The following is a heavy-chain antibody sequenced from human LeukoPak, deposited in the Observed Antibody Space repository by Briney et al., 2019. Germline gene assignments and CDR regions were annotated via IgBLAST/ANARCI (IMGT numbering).Heavy chain of an antibody. CDR2: IYYSGST. CDR1: GGSISSSSYY. Sequence: SETLSLTCTVSGGSISSSSYYWGWIRQPPGKGLEWIGSIYYSGSTYYNPSLKSRVTISVDTSKNQFSLKLSSVTAADTAVYYCASPCFSTSCYFEFDYWGQGTLVTVSS. D-gene: IGHD2-2*01. J-gene: IGHJ4*02. CDR3: ASPCFSTSCYFEFDY. V-gene: IGHV4-39*01.